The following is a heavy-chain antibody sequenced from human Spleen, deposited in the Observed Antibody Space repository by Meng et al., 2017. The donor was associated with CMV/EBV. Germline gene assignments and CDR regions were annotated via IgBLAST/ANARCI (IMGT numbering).Heavy chain of an antibody. CDR3: ATLDSSGAFFDY. CDR2: IHYSGTT. J-gene: IGHJ4*02. Sequence: ETLSLTCTVSGGSISSSGYFWGWIRQPPGKGLEWIGSIHYSGTTFQKPSLKGRVTISADTSKNQFFLRLTSVTAADTAVYYCATLDSSGAFFDYWGQGTLVTVSS. V-gene: IGHV4-39*01. CDR1: GGSISSSGYF. D-gene: IGHD3-22*01.